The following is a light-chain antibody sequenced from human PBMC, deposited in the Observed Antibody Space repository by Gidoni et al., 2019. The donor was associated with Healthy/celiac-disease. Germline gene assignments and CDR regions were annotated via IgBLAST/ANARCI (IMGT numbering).Light chain of an antibody. CDR1: SSDVGSYNL. Sequence: SALTQPAPVSGSPGQSITISCTGTSSDVGSYNLASWYQQHPGKAPKLMIYEGSKRPSGVSNRFSGSKSGNTASLTISGLQAEDEADYYCCSYAGSSSWVFGGGTKLTVL. J-gene: IGLJ3*02. CDR3: CSYAGSSSWV. CDR2: EGS. V-gene: IGLV2-23*01.